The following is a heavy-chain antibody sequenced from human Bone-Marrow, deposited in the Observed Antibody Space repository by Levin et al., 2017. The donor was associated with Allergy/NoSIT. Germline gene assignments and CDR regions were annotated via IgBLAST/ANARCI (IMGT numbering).Heavy chain of an antibody. CDR2: INHSGST. CDR1: GGSFSGYY. D-gene: IGHD2-15*01. J-gene: IGHJ4*02. CDR3: ARGLDVVVVAATHFDY. Sequence: SETLSLTCAVYGGSFSGYYWSWIRQPPGKGLEWIGEINHSGSTNYNPSLKSRVTISVDTSKNQFSLKLSSVTAADTAVYYCARGLDVVVVAATHFDYWGQGTLVTVSS. V-gene: IGHV4-34*01.